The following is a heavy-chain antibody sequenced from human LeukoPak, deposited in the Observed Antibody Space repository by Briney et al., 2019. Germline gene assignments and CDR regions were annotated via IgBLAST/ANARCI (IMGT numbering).Heavy chain of an antibody. D-gene: IGHD6-13*01. V-gene: IGHV3-30*01. Sequence: GGSLRPSCAASGFTFSSYAMHWVRQAPGKGLEWVAVISYAGNNQYFADSVRGRFTISRDNSNNTLYLQMHSLSAEDTAVYYCARVSYSSNWYYFDYWGQGTLVTVSS. CDR1: GFTFSSYA. CDR2: ISYAGNNQ. CDR3: ARVSYSSNWYYFDY. J-gene: IGHJ4*02.